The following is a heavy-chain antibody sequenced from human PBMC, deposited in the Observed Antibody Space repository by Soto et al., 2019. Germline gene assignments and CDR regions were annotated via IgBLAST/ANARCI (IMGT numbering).Heavy chain of an antibody. V-gene: IGHV4-30-4*01. Sequence: PSETLSLTCTVSIGSITRSDYYWSWIRQPPGKGLEWIGYIYYSGSAYYNPSLKSRVFISVDTSKNQFSLNLNSVTAADTAVYYCARERDAFDIWGQGTVVTVSS. CDR2: IYYSGSA. CDR3: ARERDAFDI. J-gene: IGHJ3*02. CDR1: IGSITRSDYY.